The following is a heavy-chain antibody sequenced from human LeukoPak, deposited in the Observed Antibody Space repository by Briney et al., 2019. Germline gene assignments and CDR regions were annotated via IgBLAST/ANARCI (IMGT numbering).Heavy chain of an antibody. CDR1: GGSISSYY. V-gene: IGHV4-59*08. J-gene: IGHJ6*02. CDR2: IYYSGST. D-gene: IGHD6-13*01. Sequence: SETLSLTCTVSGGSISSYYWSWIRQPPGKGLEWIGYIYYSGSTNYNPSLKSRVTISVDTSKNQFSLKLSSVTAADTAVYYCARHLTSDSSSWGYYYGMDVWGQGTTVTVSS. CDR3: ARHLTSDSSSWGYYYGMDV.